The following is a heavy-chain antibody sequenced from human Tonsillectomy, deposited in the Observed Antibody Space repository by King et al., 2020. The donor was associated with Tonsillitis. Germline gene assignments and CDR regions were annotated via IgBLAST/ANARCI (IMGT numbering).Heavy chain of an antibody. CDR2: IYYSGTT. V-gene: IGHV4-39*01. Sequence: LQLQESGPGLVKPSETLSLTCTVSGGSISSSSYYWGWIRQPPGKGLEWIGSIYYSGTTNSNPSLQSRITISVDTSKNQFSLKLSSVTAADTAVYYCATHMVRGVIAYDYWGQGTLVTVSS. J-gene: IGHJ4*02. D-gene: IGHD3-10*01. CDR3: ATHMVRGVIAYDY. CDR1: GGSISSSSYY.